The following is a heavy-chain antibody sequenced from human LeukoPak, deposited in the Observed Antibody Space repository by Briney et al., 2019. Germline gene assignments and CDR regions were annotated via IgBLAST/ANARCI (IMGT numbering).Heavy chain of an antibody. D-gene: IGHD3-22*01. CDR3: ARHAPYYDSRYYFDY. CDR1: GGAISSSSYY. J-gene: IGHJ4*02. V-gene: IGHV4-39*01. CDR2: IYYSGST. Sequence: SETLSLTCTVSGGAISSSSYYWGWIRQPPGKGLEWIGSIYYSGSTYYNPSLKSRVTISVDTSKNQFSLKLSSVTAADTAVYYCARHAPYYDSRYYFDYWGQGTLVTVSS.